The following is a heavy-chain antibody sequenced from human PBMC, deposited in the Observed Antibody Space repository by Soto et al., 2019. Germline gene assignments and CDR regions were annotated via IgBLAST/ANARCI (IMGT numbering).Heavy chain of an antibody. D-gene: IGHD3-3*01. J-gene: IGHJ2*01. Sequence: GESLKIACHGSGYQFSDYWIGWVRQMPGKGLEWMGILYPGDSGTKYSPSFQGHVTFSVDTSISTAFLQWDSLQASDTAIYYCARQHYNFWSGSYTGSSYFDFWGRGTLVTVYS. CDR3: ARQHYNFWSGSYTGSSYFDF. CDR1: GYQFSDYW. CDR2: LYPGDSGT. V-gene: IGHV5-51*01.